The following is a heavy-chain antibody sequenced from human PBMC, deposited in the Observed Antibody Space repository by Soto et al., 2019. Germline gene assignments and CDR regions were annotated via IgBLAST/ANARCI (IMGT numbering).Heavy chain of an antibody. Sequence: GGSLRLSCAASGFTFNSYEMDCVRQAPGKGLEWVAYISSGGTIYYTDSVKGRFTISRDNADNSLYLQMNSLRAEDTAVYYCTKEKSVMYSGYDAFDVWGRGTMVTVSS. CDR3: TKEKSVMYSGYDAFDV. CDR1: GFTFNSYE. V-gene: IGHV3-48*03. J-gene: IGHJ3*01. D-gene: IGHD5-12*01. CDR2: ISSGGTI.